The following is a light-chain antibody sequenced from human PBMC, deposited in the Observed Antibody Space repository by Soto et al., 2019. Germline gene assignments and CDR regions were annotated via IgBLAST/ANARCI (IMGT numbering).Light chain of an antibody. J-gene: IGKJ1*01. CDR2: GAS. V-gene: IGKV1-39*01. CDR3: HQTYSTPWT. CDR1: QSISSY. Sequence: DIQMTQSPSSLSASVGDRVTITCRASQSISSYLNWYQQKPGKAPKLLIYGASRLQSGVPSRFRGSGSGTDFTLSISSLEPEDFATYSCHQTYSTPWTFGQGTKVDIK.